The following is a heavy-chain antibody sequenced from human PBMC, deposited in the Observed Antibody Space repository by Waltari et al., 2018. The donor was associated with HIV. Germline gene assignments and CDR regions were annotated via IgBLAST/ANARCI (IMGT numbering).Heavy chain of an antibody. CDR3: AKEDGVTGTMGDY. V-gene: IGHV3-30*18. CDR2: ISYNGGNK. J-gene: IGHJ4*02. D-gene: IGHD1-7*01. Sequence: QVQLVESGGGVVQPGGSLRLSCAASGFTFSSYGMHWVGQDPDKGLEWVAFISYNGGNKNYADSVKGRFTISRDNSKNTLYLQMNSLRDDDTAVYYCAKEDGVTGTMGDYWGQGTLVTVSS. CDR1: GFTFSSYG.